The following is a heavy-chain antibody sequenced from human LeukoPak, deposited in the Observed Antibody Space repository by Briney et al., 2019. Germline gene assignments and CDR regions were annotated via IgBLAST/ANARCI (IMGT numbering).Heavy chain of an antibody. Sequence: PGGSLRLSCAASGFTFSDAWMSWVRQAPGKGLEWVGRIKSKTDGGTTDYAAPVKGRFTISRDDSKHTLYLQMNSLKTEDTAVYYCTTVVPAAILYYFDYWGQGTLVTVSS. V-gene: IGHV3-15*01. CDR3: TTVVPAAILYYFDY. CDR2: IKSKTDGGTT. CDR1: GFTFSDAW. J-gene: IGHJ4*02. D-gene: IGHD2-2*01.